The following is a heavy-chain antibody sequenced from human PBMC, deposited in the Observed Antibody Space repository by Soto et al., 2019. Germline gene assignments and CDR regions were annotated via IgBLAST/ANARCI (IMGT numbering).Heavy chain of an antibody. CDR1: GGTFSSYA. J-gene: IGHJ5*02. CDR2: IIPIFGTA. Sequence: QAHLAQSGPEVNKPGASVKVSCKASGGTFSSYAISWVRQAPGQGLEWMGGIIPIFGTANYAQKFQGRVTITADESTSTAYMELSSLRSEDTAVYYCAREGYDILTGLTDWFDPWGQGTLVTVSS. CDR3: AREGYDILTGLTDWFDP. D-gene: IGHD3-9*01. V-gene: IGHV1-69*01.